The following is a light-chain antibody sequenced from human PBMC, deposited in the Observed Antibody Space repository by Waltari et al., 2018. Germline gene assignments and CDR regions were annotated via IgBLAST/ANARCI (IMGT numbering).Light chain of an antibody. CDR1: QSISSS. CDR2: DAS. Sequence: EIVLTQSPATLSLSPGDRATLACRASQSISSSLAWYQQKPGQAPRPLIYDASNRATGMPARFSGSGSGTDFTLTISSLEAEDFAVYYCQQRSNWPLSFGGGTTVEIK. J-gene: IGKJ4*01. V-gene: IGKV3-11*01. CDR3: QQRSNWPLS.